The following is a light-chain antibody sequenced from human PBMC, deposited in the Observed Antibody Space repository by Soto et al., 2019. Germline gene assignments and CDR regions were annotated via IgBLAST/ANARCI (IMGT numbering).Light chain of an antibody. CDR2: AAS. V-gene: IGKV1-39*01. CDR1: QSISSY. J-gene: IGKJ4*01. CDR3: QQSYSTPPDT. Sequence: DIQMTQSPSSLSASVGDRVTITCRASQSISSYLNWYQQKPGKAPKLLIYAASSLQSGVPSRFSGSGCGTDFTLTISSLQPEDFATYYCQQSYSTPPDTFGGGTKVEIK.